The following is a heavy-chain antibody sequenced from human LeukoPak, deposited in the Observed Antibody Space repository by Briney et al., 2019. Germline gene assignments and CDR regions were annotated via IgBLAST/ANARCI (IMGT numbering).Heavy chain of an antibody. J-gene: IGHJ3*02. CDR3: AKMSGIAAAGSPFEI. V-gene: IGHV3-30*18. Sequence: GGSLRLSCAASGFTFSSYGMHWVRQAPGTWLEWVAVISYDGSNKYYADSVKGRFTISRDNSKNTLYLQMNSLRAEDTAVYYCAKMSGIAAAGSPFEIWGQGTLVTVSS. CDR2: ISYDGSNK. D-gene: IGHD6-13*01. CDR1: GFTFSSYG.